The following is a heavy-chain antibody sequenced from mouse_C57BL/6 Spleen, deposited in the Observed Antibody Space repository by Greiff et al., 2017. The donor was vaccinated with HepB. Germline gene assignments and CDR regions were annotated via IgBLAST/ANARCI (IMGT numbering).Heavy chain of an antibody. D-gene: IGHD6-5*01. V-gene: IGHV1-64*01. CDR2: IEPYSGST. CDR3: ARFGCSSTYDFDY. Sequence: VQLQQPGAELVKPGASVKLSCKASGYTFTSYWMHWVKQRPGQGLEWIGRIEPYSGSTNYNEKFKGKATLTVDKSSSTAYMQLSSLTSEDSAVYYCARFGCSSTYDFDYWGQGTTLTVSS. J-gene: IGHJ2*01. CDR1: GYTFTSYW.